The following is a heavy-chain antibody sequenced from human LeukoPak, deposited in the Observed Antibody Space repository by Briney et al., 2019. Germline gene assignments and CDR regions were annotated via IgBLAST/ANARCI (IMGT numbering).Heavy chain of an antibody. V-gene: IGHV3-23*01. J-gene: IGHJ4*02. D-gene: IGHD6-13*01. Sequence: GGSLRLSCTASGFTFSSYAMTWVRQAPGRGLEWVSSIVGSGGGTYYADSVKGRFTISRDNSKNTLYLQMSSLRAEDTAVYYCAKEHMAAAVYYFDYWGQGTLVTVSS. CDR2: IVGSGGGT. CDR1: GFTFSSYA. CDR3: AKEHMAAAVYYFDY.